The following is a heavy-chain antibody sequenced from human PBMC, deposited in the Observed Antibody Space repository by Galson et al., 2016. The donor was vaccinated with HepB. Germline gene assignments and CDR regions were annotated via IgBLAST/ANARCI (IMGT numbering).Heavy chain of an antibody. Sequence: SLRLSCAGSGFTFSSHVMNWVRQPPGKGLEYVSTINTNGVKTYYTDSVKGRFTISRDNSKNMVYLQMSSLRIEDTAVYYCVSESIGWYNWGQGTLVTVSS. CDR2: INTNGVKT. V-gene: IGHV3-64D*06. D-gene: IGHD6-19*01. CDR1: GFTFSSHV. J-gene: IGHJ4*02. CDR3: VSESIGWYN.